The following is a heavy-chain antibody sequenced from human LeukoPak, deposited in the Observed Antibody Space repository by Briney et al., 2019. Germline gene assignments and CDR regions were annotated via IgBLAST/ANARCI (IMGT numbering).Heavy chain of an antibody. V-gene: IGHV4-39*01. CDR3: ARHWAGGDGDY. CDR1: GGSISSSSYY. Sequence: SETLSLTCTVSGGSISSSSYYWGWLRQPPGKGLEWIGSIYYSGSTYYNPSLKSRVTISVDTSKNQFSLKLSSVTAADTAVYYCARHWAGGDGDYWGQGTLVTVSS. J-gene: IGHJ4*02. CDR2: IYYSGST. D-gene: IGHD3-16*01.